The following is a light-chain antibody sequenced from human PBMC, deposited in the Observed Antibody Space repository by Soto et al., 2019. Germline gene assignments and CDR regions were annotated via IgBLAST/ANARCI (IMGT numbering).Light chain of an antibody. CDR2: KAS. Sequence: DIQMSQSPSTLSASVGDRVTITCRASQSISSWLAWYQQKPGKAPKLLIYKASSLECVVPSRFSGSGSGTEFTLTISSLQPDDFATYYCQQYNSYSRTFGQGTKVDIK. J-gene: IGKJ1*01. CDR3: QQYNSYSRT. V-gene: IGKV1-5*03. CDR1: QSISSW.